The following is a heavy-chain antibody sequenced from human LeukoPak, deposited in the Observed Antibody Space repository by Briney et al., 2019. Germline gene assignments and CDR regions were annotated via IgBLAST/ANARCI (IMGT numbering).Heavy chain of an antibody. Sequence: PGGSLRLSCAASGFTFTNYWLSWVRRAPGKGLEWVANINQGGSDKYYVDSVKGRFTISRDNSKNTLYLQMNSLRAEDTAVYYCARDNNNWNPPQYYYGMDVWGQGTTVTVSS. V-gene: IGHV3-7*01. CDR1: GFTFTNYW. CDR3: ARDNNNWNPPQYYYGMDV. J-gene: IGHJ6*02. CDR2: INQGGSDK. D-gene: IGHD1-1*01.